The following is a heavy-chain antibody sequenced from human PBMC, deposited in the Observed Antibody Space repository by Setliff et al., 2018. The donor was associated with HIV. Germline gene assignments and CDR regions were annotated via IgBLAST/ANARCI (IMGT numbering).Heavy chain of an antibody. V-gene: IGHV4-39*01. Sequence: KSSETLSLTCTVSGGSISTGDYYWSWIRQPPGKGLEWIGTIYYSGSTYYNPSLKSRVTISTDTSKNQFSLKVRSVTAADTAVYYCARQVTVVGYFETAAGSFNYWGPGTLVTVSS. D-gene: IGHD2-21*01. CDR2: IYYSGST. CDR3: ARQVTVVGYFETAAGSFNY. J-gene: IGHJ4*02. CDR1: GGSISTGDYY.